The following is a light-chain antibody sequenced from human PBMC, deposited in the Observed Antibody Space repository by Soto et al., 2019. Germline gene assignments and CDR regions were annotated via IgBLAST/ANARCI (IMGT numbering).Light chain of an antibody. V-gene: IGKV4-1*01. CDR3: QQYYSNPT. Sequence: DIVMTQSPDSLAVSLGERATINCKSSQSIFYRYNNENYLAWYQHKPGQPPKLLIYRASTRESGVPDRFSGSGSGTDFTLTCSSLQADDVALYYCQQYYSNPTFGQGTRLEI. J-gene: IGKJ5*01. CDR1: QSIFYRYNNENY. CDR2: RAS.